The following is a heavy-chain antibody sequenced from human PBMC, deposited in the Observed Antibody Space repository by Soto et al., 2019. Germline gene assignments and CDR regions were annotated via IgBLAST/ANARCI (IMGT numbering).Heavy chain of an antibody. Sequence: SETLSLTCTFSCDSIVGPFYYWAWIRQPPGKGLEWIGMIYYSGTTYYNPSLRSRVTVSIDTSKNQFSLWLTSVTAADTAVYYCARRRGNCSGGSCYSDFDYWGQGTRVTVSS. D-gene: IGHD2-15*01. CDR2: IYYSGTT. CDR1: CDSIVGPFYY. J-gene: IGHJ4*02. CDR3: ARRRGNCSGGSCYSDFDY. V-gene: IGHV4-39*01.